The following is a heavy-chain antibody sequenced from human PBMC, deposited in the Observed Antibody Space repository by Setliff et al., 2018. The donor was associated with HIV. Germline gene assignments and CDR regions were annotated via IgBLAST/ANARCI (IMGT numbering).Heavy chain of an antibody. Sequence: ASVKVSCKASVYTFTSYALHWVRQAPGQRLEWMGWLNAGNGNTNYAQKLQGRVTMTTDTSTSTAYMERRSLTSADTAVYYCARFAVAGTKWSDPWGQGTLVTVSS. CDR2: LNAGNGNT. J-gene: IGHJ5*02. V-gene: IGHV1-3*01. CDR1: VYTFTSYA. D-gene: IGHD6-19*01. CDR3: ARFAVAGTKWSDP.